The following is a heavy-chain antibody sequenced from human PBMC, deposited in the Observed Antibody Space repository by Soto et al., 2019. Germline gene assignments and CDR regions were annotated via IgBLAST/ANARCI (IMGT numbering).Heavy chain of an antibody. CDR3: ARDGLKGCSGGSCYSGAFDI. J-gene: IGHJ3*02. CDR2: MNPNSGNT. V-gene: IGHV1-8*01. Sequence: GASVKVSCKASGYTFTSYDINWVRQATGQGLEWMGWMNPNSGNTGYAQKFQGRVTMTRNTSISTAYMELSSLRSEDTAVYYCARDGLKGCSGGSCYSGAFDIWGQGTMVNVSS. D-gene: IGHD2-15*01. CDR1: GYTFTSYD.